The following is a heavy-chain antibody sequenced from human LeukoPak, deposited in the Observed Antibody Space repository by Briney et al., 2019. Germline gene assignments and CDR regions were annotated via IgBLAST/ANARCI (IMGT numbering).Heavy chain of an antibody. V-gene: IGHV3-11*05. CDR3: ARVSSMLRGPLVIYYFDF. D-gene: IGHD3-10*01. Sequence: GGSLRLSCAASGFSFSGSYMSWIRQAPGKGLEWVSYISGSSHDINHADSVKGRFTVSRDNSKNTLYLQMNSLRVEDTAVYYCARVSSMLRGPLVIYYFDFWGQGTLVTVSS. CDR2: ISGSSHDI. CDR1: GFSFSGSY. J-gene: IGHJ4*02.